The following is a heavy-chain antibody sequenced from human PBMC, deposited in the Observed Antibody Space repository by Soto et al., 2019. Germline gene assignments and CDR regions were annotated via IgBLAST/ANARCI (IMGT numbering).Heavy chain of an antibody. CDR2: IDPSDSYT. V-gene: IGHV5-10-1*01. D-gene: IGHD4-17*01. CDR3: ARHGDHGDYCWVEL. Sequence: PXEXLKISRKTSGYXFTKYWNNWVRQSPGKCLEWMARIDPSDSYTSYRPSFQVQVAISVEKSTSTAYLQWRRLRASDTAIYYCARHGDHGDYCWVELGGQGTMVNVSS. J-gene: IGHJ5*02. CDR1: GYXFTKYW.